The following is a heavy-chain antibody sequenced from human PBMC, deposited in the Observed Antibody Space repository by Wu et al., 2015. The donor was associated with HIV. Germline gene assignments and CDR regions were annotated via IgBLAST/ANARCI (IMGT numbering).Heavy chain of an antibody. Sequence: VQLVQSGAEVKKPGSSVRVSCKSSGETINTYIFTWVRQAPGQGLELMGGIIPSFGTSNYAQKFQARVTISADESANTVYMDLNSLKSEDTAVYYCARLSLRRFGELFSGADYWGQGTLVTVSS. V-gene: IGHV1-69*12. CDR3: ARLSLRRFGELFSGADY. CDR2: IIPSFGTS. J-gene: IGHJ4*02. D-gene: IGHD3-10*01. CDR1: GETINTYI.